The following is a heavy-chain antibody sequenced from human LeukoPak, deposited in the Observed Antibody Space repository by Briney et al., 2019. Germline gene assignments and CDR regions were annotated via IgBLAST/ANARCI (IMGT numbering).Heavy chain of an antibody. CDR2: MNPNSGNT. Sequence: GASLKLSCKASRYTFTTYDINWVRQATGQGREWVGWMNPNSGNTGYAQKFKGRVTITRNTAMSTAYMKLSSLRSEDTAVYYCARDRTEATDYWGRGTLVTVSS. V-gene: IGHV1-8*03. J-gene: IGHJ4*02. CDR3: ARDRTEATDY. D-gene: IGHD3/OR15-3a*01. CDR1: RYTFTTYD.